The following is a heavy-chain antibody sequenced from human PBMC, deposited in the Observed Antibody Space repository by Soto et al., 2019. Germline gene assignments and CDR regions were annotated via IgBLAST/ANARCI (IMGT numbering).Heavy chain of an antibody. CDR3: ARDGGSYYLDS. J-gene: IGHJ4*02. CDR1: GFTFSRYA. CDR2: INSNGGST. D-gene: IGHD1-26*01. Sequence: EVQLVESGGGLVQPGGSLRLSCAASGFTFSRYAMHWVRQAPGKGLEYVSAINSNGGSTYYANSVKGRFTISRDNSKNTLYLQMGSLRAEDMAVDYCARDGGSYYLDSWGQGTLVTVSS. V-gene: IGHV3-64*01.